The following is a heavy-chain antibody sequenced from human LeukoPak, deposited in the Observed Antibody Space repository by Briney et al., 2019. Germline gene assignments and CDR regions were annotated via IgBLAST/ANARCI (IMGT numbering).Heavy chain of an antibody. Sequence: TGGSLRLSCAASGLNFRSSWMSWIRQAPGKGLERVANIDQDGSEKYYVDSVKGRFTISRDNAKNSLYLQMNSLRVEDTAVYYCARAFYSYFDYWGQGTLVVVST. D-gene: IGHD2/OR15-2a*01. V-gene: IGHV3-7*03. J-gene: IGHJ4*02. CDR2: IDQDGSEK. CDR1: GLNFRSSW. CDR3: ARAFYSYFDY.